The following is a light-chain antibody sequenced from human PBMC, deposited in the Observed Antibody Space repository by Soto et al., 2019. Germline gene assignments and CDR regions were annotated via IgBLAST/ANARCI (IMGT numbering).Light chain of an antibody. CDR2: GNT. J-gene: IGLJ3*02. CDR3: QSYDTSLRGWV. V-gene: IGLV1-40*01. CDR1: SSNIGAGYD. Sequence: QSVLTQPPSVSGAPGQRVTISCTGSSSNIGAGYDVHWYQHLPGTAPKLLIFGNTNRPSGVPDRFSGSKSDTSASLAITGLQAEDEADYYCQSYDTSLRGWVFGGGTKLTVL.